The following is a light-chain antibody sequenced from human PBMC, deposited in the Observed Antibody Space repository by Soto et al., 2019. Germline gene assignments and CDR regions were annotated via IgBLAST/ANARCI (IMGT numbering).Light chain of an antibody. V-gene: IGKV3D-20*02. CDR2: DAS. CDR1: QSVSSSY. J-gene: IGKJ5*01. CDR3: QQRSNWPIT. Sequence: EIVMTRSPATLSVSPVDRATLSCRASQSVSSSYLAWYQQKPGQAPRLLIYDASNRATGIPARFSGSGSGTDFTLTISSLEPEDFAVYYCQQRSNWPITFGQGTRLEIK.